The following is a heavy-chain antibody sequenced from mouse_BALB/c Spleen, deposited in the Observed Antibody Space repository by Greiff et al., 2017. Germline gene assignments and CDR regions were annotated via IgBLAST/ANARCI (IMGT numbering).Heavy chain of an antibody. Sequence: VQLQQSGAELVKPGASVKLPCTASGFNIKDTYMHWVKQRPEQGLEWIGRIDPANGNTKYDPKFQGKATITADTSSNTAYLQLSSLTSEDTAVYYCASLLTTANSMDYWGQGTSVTVSS. J-gene: IGHJ4*01. CDR1: GFNIKDTY. D-gene: IGHD1-2*01. V-gene: IGHV14-3*02. CDR2: IDPANGNT. CDR3: ASLLTTANSMDY.